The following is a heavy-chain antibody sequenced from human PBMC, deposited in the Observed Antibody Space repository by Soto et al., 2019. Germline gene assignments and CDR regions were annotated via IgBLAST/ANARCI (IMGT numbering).Heavy chain of an antibody. CDR3: ARVFYSISWYDFDY. V-gene: IGHV4-31*03. CDR2: IYYSGST. D-gene: IGHD6-13*01. Sequence: QVQLQESGPGLVKPSQTLSLTCTVSGVSLSSGGYYWSWIRQHPGKVLEWIGYIYYSGSTYYNPSLKSRVTISVDTSKNQFSLKLSSVTAADTAVYYCARVFYSISWYDFDYWGQGTLVTVSS. J-gene: IGHJ4*02. CDR1: GVSLSSGGYY.